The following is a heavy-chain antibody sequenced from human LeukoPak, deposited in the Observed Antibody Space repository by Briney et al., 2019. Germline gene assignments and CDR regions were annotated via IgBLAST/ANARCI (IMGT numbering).Heavy chain of an antibody. J-gene: IGHJ4*02. CDR3: ARSRGSGSYFES. D-gene: IGHD3-10*01. Sequence: SETLSLTCAVSGGSINGYYWSWIRQSPGRGLAWIGYISYSGSTNYNPSFKSRVTISVDTSKNEFSLKLRSVTAADTAVYYCARSRGSGSYFESWGQGTLVTVSS. CDR1: GGSINGYY. CDR2: ISYSGST. V-gene: IGHV4-59*01.